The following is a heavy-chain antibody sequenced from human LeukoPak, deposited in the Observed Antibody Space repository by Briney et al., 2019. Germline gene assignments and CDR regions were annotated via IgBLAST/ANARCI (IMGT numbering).Heavy chain of an antibody. Sequence: SETLSLTCTVSGGSISSYYWSWIRQPAGKGLEWIGRIYTSGSTNYNPSLKSRVTISVDTSKNQFSLKLSSVTAADTAVYYCARVGYCSSTSCYTDGLAYYYMDVWGKGTTVTVSS. D-gene: IGHD2-2*02. CDR1: GGSISSYY. CDR2: IYTSGST. J-gene: IGHJ6*03. V-gene: IGHV4-4*07. CDR3: ARVGYCSSTSCYTDGLAYYYMDV.